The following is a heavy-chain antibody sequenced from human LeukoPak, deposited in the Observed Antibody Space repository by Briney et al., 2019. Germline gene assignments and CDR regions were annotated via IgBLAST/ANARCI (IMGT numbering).Heavy chain of an antibody. D-gene: IGHD4-11*01. CDR3: ARDAQRGSDYSNSLEY. V-gene: IGHV3-33*01. CDR2: IWSDGSNR. J-gene: IGHJ4*01. CDR1: GFIFSHYG. Sequence: GGSLRLSCAASGFIFSHYGMHWVRQAPGKGLEWVAVIWSDGSNRFYAGSVKGRFTISRDNSQNTVFLQMNSLRVEDTAMYYCARDAQRGSDYSNSLEYWGHGTLVTVSS.